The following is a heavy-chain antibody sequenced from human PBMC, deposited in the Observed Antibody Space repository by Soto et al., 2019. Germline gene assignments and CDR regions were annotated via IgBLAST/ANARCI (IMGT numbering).Heavy chain of an antibody. CDR1: GYSFSSHW. CDR2: IYPGDSDT. V-gene: IGHV5-51*01. D-gene: IGHD2-2*01. J-gene: IGHJ6*02. Sequence: LGESLKISCKGSGYSFSSHWIGWVRQMPGKGLEWMGIIYPGDSDTRYSPSFQGQVTISADKSLSTAYLQWSSLEASDTAMYYCARAGPAALTAYYGLDVWGQGTTVTVSS. CDR3: ARAGPAALTAYYGLDV.